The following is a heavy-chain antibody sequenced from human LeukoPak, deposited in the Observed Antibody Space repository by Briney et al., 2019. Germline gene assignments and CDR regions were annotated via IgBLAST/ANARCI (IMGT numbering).Heavy chain of an antibody. Sequence: PGGSLRLSCAASGLTFSSHSMNWVRQAPGKGLEWVSSISTSSSYINYADSVKGRFTISRDNAKNSLYVQMDSLRAEDTAVYYCARDRWLQSQRYFDYWGQGILVTVSS. D-gene: IGHD5-24*01. CDR1: GLTFSSHS. CDR3: ARDRWLQSQRYFDY. J-gene: IGHJ4*02. CDR2: ISTSSSYI. V-gene: IGHV3-21*01.